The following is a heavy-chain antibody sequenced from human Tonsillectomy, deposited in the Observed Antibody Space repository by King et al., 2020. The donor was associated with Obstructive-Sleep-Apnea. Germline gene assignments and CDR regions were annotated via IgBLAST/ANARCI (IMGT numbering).Heavy chain of an antibody. Sequence: VTLKESGPVLVKPTETLTLTCTVSGFSLSNARMGVSWIRQPPGKALEWLAHIFSNDEKSYSTSLKSRLTISKDTSKSQVVLTMTNMDPVDTATYYCALKPGRYFDRSSYYFDYWGQGTLVTVSS. CDR2: IFSNDEK. D-gene: IGHD3-9*01. J-gene: IGHJ4*02. CDR1: GFSLSNARMG. V-gene: IGHV2-26*01. CDR3: ALKPGRYFDRSSYYFDY.